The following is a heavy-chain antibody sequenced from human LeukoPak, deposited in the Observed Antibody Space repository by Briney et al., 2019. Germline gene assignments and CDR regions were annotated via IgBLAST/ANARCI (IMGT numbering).Heavy chain of an antibody. CDR1: GFTFSKDG. J-gene: IGHJ4*02. D-gene: IGHD6-19*01. V-gene: IGHV3-23*01. Sequence: GGSLRLSCAASGFTFSKDGMSWVRQAPGKGLEWVSTVNENGAETHYADSAKGRFTISRDNSKNTLLLQMNSLRADDTALYYCTKGDGGWYPIDYWGQGTLVIVSS. CDR3: TKGDGGWYPIDY. CDR2: VNENGAET.